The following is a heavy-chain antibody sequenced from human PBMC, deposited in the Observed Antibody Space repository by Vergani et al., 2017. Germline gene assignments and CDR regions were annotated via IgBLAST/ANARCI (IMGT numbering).Heavy chain of an antibody. D-gene: IGHD1-26*01. Sequence: EVQLVESGGGLVKPGGSLRLSCAASGFTFSSYSMNWVRQAPGKGLEWVSSISSSSSYIYYADSVKGRFTISRGNAKNSLYLQMNSLRAEDTAGYYCARAFLVGATSWGYYFDYWGQGTLVTVSS. CDR1: GFTFSSYS. CDR3: ARAFLVGATSWGYYFDY. J-gene: IGHJ4*02. V-gene: IGHV3-21*01. CDR2: ISSSSSYI.